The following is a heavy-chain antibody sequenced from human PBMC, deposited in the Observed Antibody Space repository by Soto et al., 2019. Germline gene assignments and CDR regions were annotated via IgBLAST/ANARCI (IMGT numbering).Heavy chain of an antibody. CDR3: ARSPRNWGFDY. CDR2: IYYSGST. J-gene: IGHJ4*02. D-gene: IGHD7-27*01. V-gene: IGHV4-39*01. Sequence: SETLSLTCTVSGGSISSSSYYWGWIRQPPGKGLEWIGSIYYSGSTYYNPSLKSRVTISVDTSKNQFSLKLSSVTAADTAVYYCARSPRNWGFDYWGLGTLVT. CDR1: GGSISSSSYY.